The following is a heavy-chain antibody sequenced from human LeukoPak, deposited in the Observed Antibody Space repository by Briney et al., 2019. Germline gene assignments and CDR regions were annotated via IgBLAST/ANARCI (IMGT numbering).Heavy chain of an antibody. D-gene: IGHD2-2*01. CDR2: ISGSGDPT. CDR1: GFTFSTYA. J-gene: IGHJ4*02. V-gene: IGHV3-23*01. CDR3: ARGGQRSSWAYFDC. Sequence: GGSLRLSCAASGFTFSTYAMTWVRQVPGKGLDWVSVISGSGDPTYYADSVKGRSTVSRDNSKNTLYLQMNSLRAEDTAVYYCARGGQRSSWAYFDCWGQGTLVTVSS.